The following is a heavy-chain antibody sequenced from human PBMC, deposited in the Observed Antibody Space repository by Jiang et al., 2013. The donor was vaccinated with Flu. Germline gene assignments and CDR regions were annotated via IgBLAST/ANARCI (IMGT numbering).Heavy chain of an antibody. CDR3: ARDIVVITHQYFDY. V-gene: IGHV4-30-4*01. CDR2: IYYSGST. CDR1: GGSISSGDYY. Sequence: GSGLVKPSQTLSLTCTVSGGSISSGDYYWSWIRQPPGKGLEWIGYIYYSGSTYYNPSLKSRVTISVDTSKNQFSLKLSSVTAADTAVYYCARDIVVITHQYFDYWGQGTLVTVSS. J-gene: IGHJ4*02. D-gene: IGHD3-22*01.